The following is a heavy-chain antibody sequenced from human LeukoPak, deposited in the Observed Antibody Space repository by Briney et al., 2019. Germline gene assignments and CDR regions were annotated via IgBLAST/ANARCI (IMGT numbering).Heavy chain of an antibody. J-gene: IGHJ5*02. CDR2: INHTGNT. CDR1: GGSFSGYY. D-gene: IGHD4-17*01. CDR3: ARAVTATVTSESDWFDP. V-gene: IGHV4-34*01. Sequence: SETLSLTCAVYGGSFSGYYWSWIRQPPGKGLEWIGEINHTGNTGYNPSLKSRVTISVDTSKNQFSLKLSSVTAADTAVYYCARAVTATVTSESDWFDPWGQGTLVTVSS.